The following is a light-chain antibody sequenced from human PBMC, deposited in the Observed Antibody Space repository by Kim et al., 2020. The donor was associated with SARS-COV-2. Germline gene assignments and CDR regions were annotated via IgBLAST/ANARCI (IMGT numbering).Light chain of an antibody. CDR2: DAS. J-gene: IGKJ4*02. V-gene: IGKV3-11*01. CDR3: QQCGNSLRT. Sequence: LSRGEDATLCSRASSSSSNYLAWYQQKPGQAPRLLIYDASSRATGIPARFSGSGSGTDFTLTISRLEPEDFAVYYCQQCGNSLRTFGGGTKVDIK. CDR1: SSSSNY.